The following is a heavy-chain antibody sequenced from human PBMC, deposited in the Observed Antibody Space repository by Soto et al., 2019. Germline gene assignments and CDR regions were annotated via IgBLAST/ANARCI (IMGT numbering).Heavy chain of an antibody. CDR1: GYTFTSYG. Sequence: VKVSCKASGYTFTSYGIHWVRQAPGQRLEWMGWINAANGDTKYSPKFQGRVTITRDTSASTAYMELSSLRSEDTAVYYCVRRHVSATGIDWFDPWRQGTLVTVSS. V-gene: IGHV1-3*01. CDR3: VRRHVSATGIDWFDP. J-gene: IGHJ5*02. CDR2: INAANGDT. D-gene: IGHD6-13*01.